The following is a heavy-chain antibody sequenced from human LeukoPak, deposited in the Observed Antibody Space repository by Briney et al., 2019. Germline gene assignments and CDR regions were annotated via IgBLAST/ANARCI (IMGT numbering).Heavy chain of an antibody. CDR3: AREISGEGFDY. V-gene: IGHV3-21*01. CDR2: INSSSIYI. J-gene: IGHJ4*02. D-gene: IGHD7-27*01. CDR1: GFTFSSYS. Sequence: GGSLRLSCTASGFTFSSYSMNWVRQAPGKGLEWVSSINSSSIYIYYADSVKGRFTISRDNARNSLYLQMNGLRAEDTAVYYCAREISGEGFDYWGRGTLVTVSS.